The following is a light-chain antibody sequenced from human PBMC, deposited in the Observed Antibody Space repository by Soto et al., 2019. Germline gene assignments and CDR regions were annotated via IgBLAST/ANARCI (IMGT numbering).Light chain of an antibody. J-gene: IGLJ2*01. CDR2: VNS. CDR3: QSYDKSLSGSI. CDR1: SSNIGAGYD. Sequence: QPVLTQPPSVSGAPGQRVTISCTGSSSNIGAGYDVHWYQQLPGTAPKLLIYVNSNRPSGVPDRFSGSKSGTSASLAITGLQAEDEADYYCQSYDKSLSGSIFGGGTKVTVL. V-gene: IGLV1-40*01.